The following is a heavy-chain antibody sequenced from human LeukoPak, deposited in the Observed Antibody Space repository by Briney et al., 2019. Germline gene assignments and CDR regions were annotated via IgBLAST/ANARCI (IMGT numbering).Heavy chain of an antibody. CDR2: ISFDGTNK. CDR1: GFTFTSYG. CDR3: AKGANWGVYYYMDV. Sequence: GRSLGLSCAASGFTFTSYGMHWVRQAPGKGLEWVAVISFDGTNKYYADSVKGRFTISRVNSKNTLYLQMNSLRAEDTAVYYCAKGANWGVYYYMDVWGKGTTVTVSS. V-gene: IGHV3-30*18. J-gene: IGHJ6*03. D-gene: IGHD7-27*01.